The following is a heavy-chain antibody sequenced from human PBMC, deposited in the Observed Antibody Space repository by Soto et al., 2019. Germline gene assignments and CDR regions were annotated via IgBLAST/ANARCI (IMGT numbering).Heavy chain of an antibody. J-gene: IGHJ4*02. V-gene: IGHV3-23*01. CDR1: GFTFSSCT. CDR2: VRRSGA. CDR3: AKVLTDDNGWYHVDS. D-gene: IGHD6-19*01. Sequence: EVQLLESGGGLVQPGGSLRLSCVTSGFTFSSCTMNWVRQAPGQGLEWVSSVRRSGAYYADSVKGRFTISRDNSRSTLYLQMDSLRAEDTAVYYCAKVLTDDNGWYHVDSWGQGTLVTVSS.